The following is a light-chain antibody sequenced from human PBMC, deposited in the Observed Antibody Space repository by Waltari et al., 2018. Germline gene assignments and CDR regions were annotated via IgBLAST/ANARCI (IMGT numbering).Light chain of an antibody. CDR2: DVN. J-gene: IGLJ2*01. CDR3: SSPSTNNVVV. V-gene: IGLV2-14*01. CDR1: SGDIGGSDF. Sequence: QSALTQPASVSASPGQSITISCTGTSGDIGGSDFVSWYKHHPGRAPKVLIFDVNHRPSGISDRFSGSKSGNTASLTISGLQAEDDADYYCSSPSTNNVVVFGGGTKVTVL.